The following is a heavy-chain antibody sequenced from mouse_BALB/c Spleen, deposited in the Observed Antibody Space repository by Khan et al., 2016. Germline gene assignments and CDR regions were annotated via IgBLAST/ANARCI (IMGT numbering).Heavy chain of an antibody. V-gene: IGHV9-3*02. CDR2: INTNTGEP. CDR3: AEDYYGRNCFAY. Sequence: QIQLVQSGPELKKPGETVKISCKASGYTFTNYGMNWVKQAPGKGLKWMGWINTNTGEPTYAEEFKGRFAFSLETSASTAYLQFNNPKNEDTATYFCAEDYYGRNCFAYWGQGTLVTVSA. J-gene: IGHJ3*01. D-gene: IGHD1-1*01. CDR1: GYTFTNYG.